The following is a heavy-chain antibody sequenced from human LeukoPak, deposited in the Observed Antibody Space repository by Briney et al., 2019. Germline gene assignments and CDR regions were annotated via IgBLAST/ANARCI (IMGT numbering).Heavy chain of an antibody. V-gene: IGHV3-53*01. D-gene: IGHD4-17*01. CDR1: GFTVGSSY. CDR3: AKDVYGDYGGLDY. CDR2: IYSGGST. J-gene: IGHJ4*02. Sequence: GGSLRLSCAASGFTVGSSYLSWVRQAPGKGLEWVSVIYSGGSTYYADSVKGRFAISRDNSKNTLYLQMNSLRAEDTAVYYCAKDVYGDYGGLDYWGQGTLVTVSS.